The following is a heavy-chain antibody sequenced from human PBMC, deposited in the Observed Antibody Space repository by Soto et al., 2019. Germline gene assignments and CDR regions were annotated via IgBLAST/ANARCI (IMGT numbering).Heavy chain of an antibody. D-gene: IGHD3-3*01. J-gene: IGHJ3*02. CDR2: ISAYNGNT. V-gene: IGHV1-18*01. CDR1: GYTFTSYG. CDR3: ARDSIGPGITIFGVVIDSDAFDI. Sequence: ASVKVSCKASGYTFTSYGISWVRQAPGQGLEWMGWISAYNGNTNYAQKLQGRVTMTTDTSTSTAYMELRSLRSDDTAVYYCARDSIGPGITIFGVVIDSDAFDIWGQWTMVTVSS.